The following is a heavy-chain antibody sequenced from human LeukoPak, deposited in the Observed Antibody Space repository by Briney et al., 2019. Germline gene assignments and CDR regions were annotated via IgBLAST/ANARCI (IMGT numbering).Heavy chain of an antibody. V-gene: IGHV4-30-4*01. CDR2: IYYSGST. J-gene: IGHJ6*02. CDR3: ARVYFYGLDV. Sequence: SQPLSLTCIVSGGAISSGDYYWSWHCQSKGRGLEWIGYIYYSGSTHYNPSLKSPVSILRDTSKNRFSLKLSSVIAADTAVYYCARVYFYGLDVWGQATTVTVSS. CDR1: GGAISSGDYY.